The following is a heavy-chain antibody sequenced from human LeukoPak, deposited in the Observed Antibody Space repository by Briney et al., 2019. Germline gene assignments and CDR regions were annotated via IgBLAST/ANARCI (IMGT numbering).Heavy chain of an antibody. D-gene: IGHD6-19*01. CDR1: GFTFSSYG. V-gene: IGHV3-30*18. CDR3: AKAEITVAVDY. CDR2: ISYDGSNK. J-gene: IGHJ4*02. Sequence: GRSLRLSCAASGFTFSSYGMPWVRQAPGKGLEWVAVISYDGSNKYYADSVKGRFTISRDNSKNTLYLQMNSLRAEDTAVYYCAKAEITVAVDYWGQGTLVTVSS.